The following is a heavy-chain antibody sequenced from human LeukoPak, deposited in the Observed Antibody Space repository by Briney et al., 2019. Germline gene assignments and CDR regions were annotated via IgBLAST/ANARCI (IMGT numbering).Heavy chain of an antibody. V-gene: IGHV4-34*01. CDR2: INHSGST. D-gene: IGHD4-17*01. CDR1: GGSFSGYY. Sequence: SETLSLTCAVYGGSFSGYYWSWIRQPPGKGLEWIGEINHSGSTNYYPSLKSRVTISVDTSKNQFSLKLSSVTAADTAVYYCARRRLAVTRYNWFDPWGQGTLVTVSS. CDR3: ARRRLAVTRYNWFDP. J-gene: IGHJ5*02.